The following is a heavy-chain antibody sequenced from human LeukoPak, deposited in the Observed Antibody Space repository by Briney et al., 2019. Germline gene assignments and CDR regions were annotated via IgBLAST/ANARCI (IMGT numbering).Heavy chain of an antibody. Sequence: GGSLRLSCAASGFTFSSYGMHWVRQAPGKGLEWVAVISYDGSNKYYADSVKGRFTISRDNSKNTLYLQMNSLRAEDTAVYYCAKDPLLRYFDWLLLTYYFDYWGQGTLVTVSS. D-gene: IGHD3-9*01. CDR1: GFTFSSYG. V-gene: IGHV3-30*18. CDR3: AKDPLLRYFDWLLLTYYFDY. J-gene: IGHJ4*02. CDR2: ISYDGSNK.